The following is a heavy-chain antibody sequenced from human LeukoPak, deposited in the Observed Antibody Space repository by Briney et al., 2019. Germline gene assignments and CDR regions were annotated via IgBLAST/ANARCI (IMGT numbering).Heavy chain of an antibody. CDR2: IKQDGSEG. V-gene: IGHV3-7*01. CDR3: ATRSCSISACRASSYHCMDF. Sequence: GGSLRLSCAASRFTFSNAWMSWVRQAPGKGLEWVANIKQDGSEGYYVDSVKGRFTVSRDNAKSSLYLQLNSLRAEDTAVYYCATRSCSISACRASSYHCMDFWGKGTTVTVSS. CDR1: RFTFSNAW. J-gene: IGHJ6*03. D-gene: IGHD2-2*01.